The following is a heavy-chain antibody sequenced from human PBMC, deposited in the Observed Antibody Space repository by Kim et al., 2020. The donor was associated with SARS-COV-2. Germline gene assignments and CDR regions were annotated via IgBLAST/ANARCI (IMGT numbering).Heavy chain of an antibody. V-gene: IGHV3-74*01. Sequence: RSTSYADPVQGRGTLSRDNAQNTLYLQMNSLRAEDTAVYYCARGGSGSLDYWGQGTLVTVSS. CDR3: ARGGSGSLDY. J-gene: IGHJ4*02. D-gene: IGHD3-16*01. CDR2: RST.